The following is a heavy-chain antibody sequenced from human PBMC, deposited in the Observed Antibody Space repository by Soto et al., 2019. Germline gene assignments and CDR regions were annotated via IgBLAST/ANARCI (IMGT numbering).Heavy chain of an antibody. Sequence: PSETLSLTCAVSGGSISSSNWWSWVRQPPGKGLEWIGEIYYSGSTNYNPSLKSRVTISVDTSKNQFSLKLSSVTAADTAVYYCARDSSGYLAYFDYWGQGTLVTVSS. J-gene: IGHJ4*02. V-gene: IGHV4-4*02. CDR3: ARDSSGYLAYFDY. D-gene: IGHD3-22*01. CDR2: IYYSGST. CDR1: GGSISSSNW.